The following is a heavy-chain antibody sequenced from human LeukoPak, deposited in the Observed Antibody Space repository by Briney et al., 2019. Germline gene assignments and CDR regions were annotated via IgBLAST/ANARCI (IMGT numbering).Heavy chain of an antibody. D-gene: IGHD1-26*01. J-gene: IGHJ4*02. CDR3: ARKRPYGNFDY. Sequence: GGSLRLSCAASGFTFSSYSMTWVRQAPGKGLEWVSSISSSSSYIYYADPVKGRFTISRDNAKNSLYLQMNSLRAEDTAVYYCARKRPYGNFDYWGQGTLVTVSS. CDR1: GFTFSSYS. CDR2: ISSSSSYI. V-gene: IGHV3-21*01.